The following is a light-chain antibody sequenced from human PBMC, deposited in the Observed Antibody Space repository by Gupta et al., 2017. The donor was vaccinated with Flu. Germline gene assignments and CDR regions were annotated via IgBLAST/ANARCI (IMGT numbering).Light chain of an antibody. V-gene: IGKV2-30*01. CDR1: EGLVNRDRSTY. J-gene: IGKJ1*01. Sequence: VTLRPPAAGNCRTSEGLVNRDRSTYLHWFQQRPGKSPRRLIYHVSHRESGVPDRFSGSGSGTDFTLTISRVEAEDVGVYYCLQDSRRLWAFGQGTKVEIK. CDR3: LQDSRRLWA. CDR2: HVS.